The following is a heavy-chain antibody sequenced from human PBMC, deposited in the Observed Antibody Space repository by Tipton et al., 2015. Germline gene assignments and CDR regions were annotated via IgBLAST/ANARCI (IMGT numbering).Heavy chain of an antibody. CDR2: IYSGGST. D-gene: IGHD6-13*01. J-gene: IGHJ3*01. V-gene: IGHV3-53*01. Sequence: QLVQSGGGLIQRGGSLRLSCAASGFTVSSNYMSWVRQAPGKGLEWVSVIYSGGSTYYADSVKGRFTISRDNSKNTLYLQMNSLRAEDTAVYYCTRNAYSSNWQVDAFDFWGQGTMVTVSS. CDR1: GFTVSSNY. CDR3: TRNAYSSNWQVDAFDF.